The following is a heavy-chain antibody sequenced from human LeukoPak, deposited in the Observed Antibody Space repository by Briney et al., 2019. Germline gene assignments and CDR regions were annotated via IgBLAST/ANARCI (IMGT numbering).Heavy chain of an antibody. Sequence: SETLSLTCTVSGGSIGSYYWSWIRQPPGKGLEWIGYIYYSGSTNYNPSLKSRVTISVDTSKNQFSLKLSSVTAADTAVYYCAREGRGYCSGGSCYSSFDIWGQGTMVTVSS. CDR2: IYYSGST. CDR3: AREGRGYCSGGSCYSSFDI. CDR1: GGSIGSYY. V-gene: IGHV4-59*12. J-gene: IGHJ3*02. D-gene: IGHD2-15*01.